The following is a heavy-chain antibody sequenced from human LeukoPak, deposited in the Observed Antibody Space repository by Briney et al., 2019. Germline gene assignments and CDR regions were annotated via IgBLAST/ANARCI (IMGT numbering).Heavy chain of an antibody. D-gene: IGHD3-16*01. CDR2: IYHSGST. J-gene: IGHJ4*02. Sequence: SQTLSLTCTVSGGSISSGGYSWSWIRQPPGKGLEWIGYIYHSGSTYYNPSLKSRVTISVDRSKNQFSLKLSSVTAAATAVYYCARVVRGNYFYYWGQRTLVTVSS. V-gene: IGHV4-30-2*01. CDR1: GGSISSGGYS. CDR3: ARVVRGNYFYY.